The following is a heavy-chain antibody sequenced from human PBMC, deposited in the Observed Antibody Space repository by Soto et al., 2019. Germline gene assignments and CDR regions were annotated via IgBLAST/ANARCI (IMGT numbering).Heavy chain of an antibody. CDR2: ISGSGGST. D-gene: IGHD3-3*01. CDR3: AKDSQNDFWSGYYPYYYFGMDV. J-gene: IGHJ6*02. Sequence: GGSLRLCCAASGFTFTSYAMSWVRQAPGKGLEWVSAISGSGGSTYYEASVKGRFTISRDNSKNTLYLQMNSLRAENTAVYYCAKDSQNDFWSGYYPYYYFGMDVWGQGTTVTVSS. CDR1: GFTFTSYA. V-gene: IGHV3-23*01.